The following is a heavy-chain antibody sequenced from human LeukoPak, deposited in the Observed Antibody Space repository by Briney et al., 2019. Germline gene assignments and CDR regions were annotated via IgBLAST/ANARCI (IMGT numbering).Heavy chain of an antibody. V-gene: IGHV4-59*08. CDR1: GGSISSYY. D-gene: IGHD5-24*01. CDR2: SYNSGRT. CDR3: AGPSKQLAS. J-gene: IGHJ5*02. Sequence: SETLSLTCTVSGGSISSYYWSWIRQPPGKGLEWIGHSYNSGRTYYNPSLRGRVTISVDPSKNQFSLKLTSVTAADTAVYYCAGPSKQLASWGQGILVTVSS.